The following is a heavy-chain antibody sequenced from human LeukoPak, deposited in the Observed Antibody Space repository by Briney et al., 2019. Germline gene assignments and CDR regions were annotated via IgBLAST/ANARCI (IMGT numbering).Heavy chain of an antibody. D-gene: IGHD1-26*01. J-gene: IGHJ4*02. CDR1: GFTFSSYW. Sequence: GGSLRLSCAASGFTFSSYWMHWVRQAPGKGLVWVSRINSDGSSTSYADSVKGRFTISRDNAKNTLYLQMNSLRAEDTALYYCAKGRSLGSASLFGSWGQGTRVTVSS. CDR3: AKGRSLGSASLFGS. CDR2: INSDGSST. V-gene: IGHV3-74*01.